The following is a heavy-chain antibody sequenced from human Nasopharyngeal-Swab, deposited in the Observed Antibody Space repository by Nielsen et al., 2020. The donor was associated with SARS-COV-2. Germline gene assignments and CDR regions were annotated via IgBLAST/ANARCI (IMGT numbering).Heavy chain of an antibody. J-gene: IGHJ6*03. V-gene: IGHV4-34*01. CDR2: INDRGSG. CDR3: ARGQDAYYYMDV. CDR1: GGTFNGFQ. D-gene: IGHD2-15*01. Sequence: SETLSLTCVVFGGTFNGFQWKWIRQTPGKGLEWIGEINDRGSGNYNPSLRSRVTISAGTSNIQFSLKLNSVTDADTAVYYCARGQDAYYYMDVWGEGTTVTVSS.